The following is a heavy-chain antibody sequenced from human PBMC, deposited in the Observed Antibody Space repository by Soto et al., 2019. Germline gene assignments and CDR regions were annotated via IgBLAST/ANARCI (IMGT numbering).Heavy chain of an antibody. J-gene: IGHJ6*02. CDR3: ARDRIVLMVYAISRGMDV. CDR2: IYYSGST. Sequence: SETLSLTCTVSGGSISSGDYYWSWIRQPPGKGLEWIGYIYYSGSTYYNPSLKSRVTISVDTSKNQFSLKLSSVTAADTAVYYCARDRIVLMVYAISRGMDVWSQGTTVTVSS. CDR1: GGSISSGDYY. D-gene: IGHD2-8*01. V-gene: IGHV4-30-4*01.